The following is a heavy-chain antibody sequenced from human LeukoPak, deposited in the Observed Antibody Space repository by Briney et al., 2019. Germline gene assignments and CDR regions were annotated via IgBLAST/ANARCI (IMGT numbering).Heavy chain of an antibody. J-gene: IGHJ4*02. Sequence: SETLSLTCTVSGYSISSGYYWGWIRQPPGKGLEWIGSIYHSGSTYYNPSLKSRVTISVDTSKNQFSLNLSSVTAADTAVYYCASAYDSSGYYYLPFDYWGQGTLVTVSS. D-gene: IGHD3-22*01. CDR3: ASAYDSSGYYYLPFDY. CDR1: GYSISSGYY. V-gene: IGHV4-38-2*02. CDR2: IYHSGST.